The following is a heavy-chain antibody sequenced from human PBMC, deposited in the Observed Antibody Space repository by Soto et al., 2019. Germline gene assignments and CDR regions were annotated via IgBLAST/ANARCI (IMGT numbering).Heavy chain of an antibody. CDR3: AKDQASYYYYGMDV. Sequence: GGSLRLSCAASGFTFSSYGMHWVRQAPGKGLEWVSAISGSGGSTYYADSVKGRFTISRDNSKNTLYLQMNSLRAEDTAVYYCAKDQASYYYYGMDVWGQGTTVTVSS. V-gene: IGHV3-23*01. J-gene: IGHJ6*02. CDR1: GFTFSSYG. CDR2: ISGSGGST.